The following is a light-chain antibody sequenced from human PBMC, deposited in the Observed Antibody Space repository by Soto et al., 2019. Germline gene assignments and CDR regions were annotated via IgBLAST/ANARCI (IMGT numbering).Light chain of an antibody. V-gene: IGKV3-15*01. Sequence: DIVMTQSPSTLSVSPGERATLSCRASQSISSNLAWYQQKPGQAPRLLMFRTSSRATGFPARFSGSGSGTEFNLTISSLQSEDFGVYYCQQYNNWPRATFGGGTKVAIK. CDR1: QSISSN. CDR2: RTS. CDR3: QQYNNWPRAT. J-gene: IGKJ4*01.